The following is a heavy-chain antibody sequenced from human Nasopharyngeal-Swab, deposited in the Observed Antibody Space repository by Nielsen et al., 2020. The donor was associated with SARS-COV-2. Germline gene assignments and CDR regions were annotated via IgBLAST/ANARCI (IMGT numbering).Heavy chain of an antibody. CDR2: ISSSGTTI. CDR3: ARVYSRSFEY. D-gene: IGHD6-6*01. Sequence: GESLKISCAASGFTFSSYEMNWVRQAPGEGLEWVSYISSSGTTIYYADSVKGRFTISRDNAKNSLYLQMNSLRAEDTAVYYCARVYSRSFEYWGQGTQVTVSS. J-gene: IGHJ4*02. V-gene: IGHV3-48*03. CDR1: GFTFSSYE.